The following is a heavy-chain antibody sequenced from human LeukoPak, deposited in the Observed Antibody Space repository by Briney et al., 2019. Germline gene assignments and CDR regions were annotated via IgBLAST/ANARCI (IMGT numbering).Heavy chain of an antibody. CDR3: AMLAVASSNDY. V-gene: IGHV3-11*01. D-gene: IGHD6-19*01. CDR1: GFTFSDYY. CDR2: ISSSGSTI. J-gene: IGHJ4*02. Sequence: GGSLRLSCAASGFTFSDYYMSWIRQAPGKGLEWVSYISSSGSTIYYADSVKGRFTISRDNAKNSLYLQMNSLRAEDTAVYYCAMLAVASSNDYWGQGTLVTVSS.